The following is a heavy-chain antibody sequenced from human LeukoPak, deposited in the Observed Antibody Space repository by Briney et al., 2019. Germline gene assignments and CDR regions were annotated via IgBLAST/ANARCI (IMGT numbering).Heavy chain of an antibody. Sequence: GGSLRLSCAASGFTFSSYAMSWVRQAPGKGLEWVSVIYSGGSTYYADSVKGRFTISRDNSNNTLYLQMNSLRAEDTAVYYCVRVIADWGQGTLVTVSS. CDR1: GFTFSSYA. D-gene: IGHD6-13*01. V-gene: IGHV3-66*01. CDR2: IYSGGST. CDR3: VRVIAD. J-gene: IGHJ4*02.